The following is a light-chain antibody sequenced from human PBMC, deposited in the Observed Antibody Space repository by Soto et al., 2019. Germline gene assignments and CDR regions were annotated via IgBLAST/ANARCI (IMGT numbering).Light chain of an antibody. CDR3: LQDYNYPYT. CDR1: QDISGN. V-gene: IGKV1-6*01. Sequence: IQVTQSPTSLTASVGDRVTITCRASQDISGNVGWYQQKPGKAPKLLIFAVSSLQSGVPSRFIGNGSGTEFTLTISSLQPEDFATYYCLQDYNYPYTFGQGTELEIK. CDR2: AVS. J-gene: IGKJ2*01.